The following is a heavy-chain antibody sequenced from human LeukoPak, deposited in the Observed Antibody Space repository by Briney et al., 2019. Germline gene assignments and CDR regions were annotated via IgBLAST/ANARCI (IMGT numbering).Heavy chain of an antibody. V-gene: IGHV4-59*08. D-gene: IGHD6-13*01. J-gene: IGHJ4*02. Sequence: SETLSLTRTVSGGSISSYYWSWIRQPPGKGLEWIGYIYYSGSTNYNPSLKSRVTISVDTSKNQFSLKLSSVTAADTAVYYCARLRRGAAAGYDYWGQGTLVTVSS. CDR1: GGSISSYY. CDR2: IYYSGST. CDR3: ARLRRGAAAGYDY.